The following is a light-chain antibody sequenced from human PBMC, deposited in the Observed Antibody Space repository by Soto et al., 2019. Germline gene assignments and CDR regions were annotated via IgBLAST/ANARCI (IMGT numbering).Light chain of an antibody. CDR2: GAS. J-gene: IGKJ1*01. CDR1: QSVSSSY. V-gene: IGKV3-20*01. CDR3: QQYCSSLWT. Sequence: EIVLTQSPGTLSLSPGERATLSCRASQSVSSSYLAWYQQKPGQAPRLLIYGASSSATGIPDRFSGSGSGTDFTLTISRLEPEYVAVYYCQQYCSSLWTFGQGTEVEIK.